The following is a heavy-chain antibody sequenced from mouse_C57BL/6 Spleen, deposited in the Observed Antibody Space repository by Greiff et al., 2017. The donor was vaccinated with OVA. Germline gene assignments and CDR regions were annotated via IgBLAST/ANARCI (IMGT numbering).Heavy chain of an antibody. J-gene: IGHJ4*01. Sequence: VQLQQPGAELVKPGASVKLSCKASGYTFTSYWMHWVKQRPGRGLEWIGRIDPNSGGTKYNEKFKSKATLTVDKPSSTAYMQLSSLTSEDSAVYYCARSDSNNDYDMDDWGKGTSVTVSS. CDR3: ARSDSNNDYDMDD. CDR1: GYTFTSYW. CDR2: IDPNSGGT. D-gene: IGHD2-5*01. V-gene: IGHV1-62-3*01.